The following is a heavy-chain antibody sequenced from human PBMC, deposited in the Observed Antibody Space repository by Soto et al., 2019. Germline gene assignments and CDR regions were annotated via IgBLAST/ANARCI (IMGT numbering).Heavy chain of an antibody. CDR2: IYYSGST. J-gene: IGHJ5*02. CDR3: VIVQLERREGGWFDP. D-gene: IGHD1-1*01. Sequence: SETLSLTCTVSGGSISSSSYYWGWIRQPPGKGLEWIGSIYYSGSTYYNPSLKSRVTISVDTSKNQFSLKLSSVTAADTAVYYCVIVQLERREGGWFDPWGQGTLVTVSS. V-gene: IGHV4-39*01. CDR1: GGSISSSSYY.